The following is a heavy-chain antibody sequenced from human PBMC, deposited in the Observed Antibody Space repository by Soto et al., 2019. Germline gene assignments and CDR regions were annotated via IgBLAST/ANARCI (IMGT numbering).Heavy chain of an antibody. CDR3: ARDQLREPTTFDP. CDR2: ISAYNGNT. J-gene: IGHJ5*02. Sequence: ASVKVSCKASGYTFTNYGINWVRQAPGQGLEWMGWISAYNGNTNYAQKLQGRVTMTTDTSTSTAYMELRSLRSDDTAVYYCARDQLREPTTFDPWGQGTLVTVSS. V-gene: IGHV1-18*01. D-gene: IGHD1-1*01. CDR1: GYTFTNYG.